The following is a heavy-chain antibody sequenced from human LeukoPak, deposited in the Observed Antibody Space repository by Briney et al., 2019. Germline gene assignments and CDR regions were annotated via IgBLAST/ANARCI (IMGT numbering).Heavy chain of an antibody. J-gene: IGHJ4*02. CDR3: ARVSKGLDY. CDR1: GFTFSSYE. V-gene: IGHV3-48*03. D-gene: IGHD4-11*01. Sequence: GGSLRLSCAASGFTFSSYEMNWVRQAPGKGLEWVSYISSSGSTIYYADSVKGRFTISRDKAKNSLYLQMYSLRCKDPAVYYWARVSKGLDYWGQGTLVTVSS. CDR2: ISSSGSTI.